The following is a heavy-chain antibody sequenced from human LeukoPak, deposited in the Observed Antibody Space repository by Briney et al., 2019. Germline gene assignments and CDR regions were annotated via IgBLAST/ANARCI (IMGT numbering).Heavy chain of an antibody. J-gene: IGHJ4*02. Sequence: SVKVSCKASGGTFSSYAISWVRQAPGQGLEWMGGIIPIFGTANYAQKFQGRVTITRDTSISTAYMELSSLTSEDTAVYYCARTPPGGLIDYWGQGTLVTVSS. CDR1: GGTFSSYA. CDR2: IIPIFGTA. V-gene: IGHV1-69*05. D-gene: IGHD3-10*01. CDR3: ARTPPGGLIDY.